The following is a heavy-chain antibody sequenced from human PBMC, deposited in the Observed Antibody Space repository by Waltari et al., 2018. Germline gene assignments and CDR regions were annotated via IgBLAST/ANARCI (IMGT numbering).Heavy chain of an antibody. Sequence: QVQLVQSGAEVKKPGASVKVSCKASGYTFSSYGISWVRQAPGQGLEWMGWISGYNDNTNYAQKFQGRVTMTTDTSTSTAYMELRSLRSDDTAVYYCARVGRDFWSSYNWFDPWGQGTPVIVSS. CDR1: GYTFSSYG. D-gene: IGHD3-3*01. CDR3: ARVGRDFWSSYNWFDP. J-gene: IGHJ5*02. CDR2: ISGYNDNT. V-gene: IGHV1-18*01.